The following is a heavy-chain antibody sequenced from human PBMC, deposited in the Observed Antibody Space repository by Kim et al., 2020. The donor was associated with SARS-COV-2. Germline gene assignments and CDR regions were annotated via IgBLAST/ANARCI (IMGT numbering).Heavy chain of an antibody. J-gene: IGHJ4*02. V-gene: IGHV4-39*07. CDR3: GRGPRRRPPGV. D-gene: IGHD3-10*01. Sequence: SETLSLTCTVSGASISIYTFYWVWNRQAPGKGLEWVGGFHHSGSYTYNLSLLSRASVSVDSSRIQLFLRPVSAADSATAVYYSGRGPRRRPPGVWGQG. CDR2: FHHSGSY. CDR1: GASISIYTFY.